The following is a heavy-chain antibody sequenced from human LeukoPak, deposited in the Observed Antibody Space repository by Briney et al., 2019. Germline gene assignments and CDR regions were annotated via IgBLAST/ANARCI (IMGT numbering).Heavy chain of an antibody. D-gene: IGHD6-19*01. J-gene: IGHJ4*02. V-gene: IGHV3-21*01. CDR2: ISSSSYI. CDR3: ARARSSGWYRDY. Sequence: GGSLKLSCAASGFTFSSYSMNWVRQAPGKGLEWVSSISSSSYIYYADSVKGRFTISRDNAENSLYLQMNSLRAEDTAVYYCARARSSGWYRDYWGQGTLVTVSS. CDR1: GFTFSSYS.